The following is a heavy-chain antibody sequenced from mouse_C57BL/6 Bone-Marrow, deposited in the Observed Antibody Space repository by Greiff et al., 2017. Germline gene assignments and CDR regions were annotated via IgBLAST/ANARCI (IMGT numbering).Heavy chain of an antibody. J-gene: IGHJ4*01. V-gene: IGHV14-3*01. CDR2: IDPANGNT. D-gene: IGHD2-3*01. Sequence: VQLQQSVAELVRPGASVKLSCTASGFNIKNTYMHWVKQRPEQGLEWIGRIDPANGNTKYAPKFQGKATITADTSSNTAYLQLSSLTSEDTAIYYWAEWISFYDGYYAGDYAMDYWGQGTSVTVSS. CDR1: GFNIKNTY. CDR3: AEWISFYDGYYAGDYAMDY.